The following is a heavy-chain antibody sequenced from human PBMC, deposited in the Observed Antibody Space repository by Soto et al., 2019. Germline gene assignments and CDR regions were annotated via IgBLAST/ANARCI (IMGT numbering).Heavy chain of an antibody. Sequence: SVKVSCKASGGTFSSYAISWVRQAPGQGLEWMGGIIPIFGTANYAQKFQGRVTITADESTSTAYMELSSLRSEDTAVYYCARVLGGSSSWYNYYGMDVWGQGTTVTVSS. D-gene: IGHD6-13*01. J-gene: IGHJ6*02. CDR3: ARVLGGSSSWYNYYGMDV. CDR2: IIPIFGTA. V-gene: IGHV1-69*13. CDR1: GGTFSSYA.